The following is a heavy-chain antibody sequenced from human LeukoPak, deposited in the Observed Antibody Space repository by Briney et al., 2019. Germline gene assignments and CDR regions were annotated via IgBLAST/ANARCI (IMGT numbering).Heavy chain of an antibody. J-gene: IGHJ4*02. V-gene: IGHV3-48*02. Sequence: PGGSLRLSCAASGFTFSSYSTNWVRQAPGKGLEWVSYISSSSSTIYYADSVKGRFTISRDNAKNSLYLQMNSLRDEDTTVYYCARDQSGDYVWGSYRGIFDYWGQGTLVTVSS. CDR1: GFTFSSYS. D-gene: IGHD3-16*02. CDR2: ISSSSSTI. CDR3: ARDQSGDYVWGSYRGIFDY.